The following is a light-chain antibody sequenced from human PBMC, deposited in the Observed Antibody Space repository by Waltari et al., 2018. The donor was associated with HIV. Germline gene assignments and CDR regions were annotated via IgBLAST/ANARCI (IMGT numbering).Light chain of an antibody. Sequence: DIQMTQSPSSLSASVGDRVTITCRASQSISTYLNWYQQKPGKAPNLLIFAASRLQSGVPSRFSGSGSGTDFTLTISSLQPEDFASYVCQQTYSAPLTFGGGTKVEIK. CDR2: AAS. V-gene: IGKV1-39*01. CDR1: QSISTY. J-gene: IGKJ4*01. CDR3: QQTYSAPLT.